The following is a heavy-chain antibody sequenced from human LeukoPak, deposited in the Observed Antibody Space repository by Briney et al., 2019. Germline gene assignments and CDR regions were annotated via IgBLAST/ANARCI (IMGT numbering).Heavy chain of an antibody. CDR1: GFTFSSYA. Sequence: GGSLRLSCAASGFTFSSYAMSWVRQAPGKGLEWVSTITSGRSTYYADSVKGRFTISRDDSKNTLYLQMNSLRAEDTATYYCAKKVGLVSAPLWYFDVWGQGTLVAVSS. V-gene: IGHV3-23*01. CDR2: ITSGRST. D-gene: IGHD5/OR15-5a*01. J-gene: IGHJ4*02. CDR3: AKKVGLVSAPLWYFDV.